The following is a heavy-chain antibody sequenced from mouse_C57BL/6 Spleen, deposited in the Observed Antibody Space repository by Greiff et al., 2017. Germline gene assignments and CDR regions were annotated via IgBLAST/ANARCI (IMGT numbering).Heavy chain of an antibody. V-gene: IGHV5-9-1*02. CDR2: ISSGGDYN. D-gene: IGHD1-1*01. J-gene: IGHJ3*01. CDR3: TRDYGSP. CDR1: GFTFSSYA. Sequence: EVKLQESGEGLVKPGGSLKLSCAASGFTFSSYAMTWVRQTPEKRLEWVAYISSGGDYNYYEDTVKGRFTISRDNARNTQYLQLSSLKSEDTAMYDCTRDYGSPWGQGTLVTVSA.